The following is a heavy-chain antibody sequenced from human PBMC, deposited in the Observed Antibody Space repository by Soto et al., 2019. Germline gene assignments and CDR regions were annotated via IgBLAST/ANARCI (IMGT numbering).Heavy chain of an antibody. J-gene: IGHJ4*02. CDR2: ILYDESDQ. CDR3: AKDGTHLFSKQYYFGY. D-gene: IGHD1-26*01. CDR1: GFTFSDYT. Sequence: PGGSLRLSCSASGFTFSDYTMHWVRQAPGRGLEWVAIILYDESDQYYSDSVKGRFTISRDNSKNTLYLQMHSLTTEDTAVYYCAKDGTHLFSKQYYFGYWGLGLLDTLSS. V-gene: IGHV3-30*18.